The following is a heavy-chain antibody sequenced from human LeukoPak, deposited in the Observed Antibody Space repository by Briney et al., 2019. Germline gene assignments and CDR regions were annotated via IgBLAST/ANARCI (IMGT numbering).Heavy chain of an antibody. Sequence: GGSLRLSCAASGFTFSSYWMSWVRQAPGKGLEWVAGISYDGSNKYYEDSVKGRFTISRDNSKDTLYLQMNSLRAEDTAVYYCAKDRYSGLNTIDYWGQGTLVTVSS. CDR3: AKDRYSGLNTIDY. CDR2: ISYDGSNK. V-gene: IGHV3-30*18. J-gene: IGHJ4*02. CDR1: GFTFSSYW. D-gene: IGHD6-13*01.